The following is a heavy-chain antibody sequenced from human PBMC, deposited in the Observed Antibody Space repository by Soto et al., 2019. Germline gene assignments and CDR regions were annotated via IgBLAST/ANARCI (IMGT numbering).Heavy chain of an antibody. V-gene: IGHV3-30*18. CDR2: MSNDGSNK. CDR1: GFTFSAYG. Sequence: HPGGSLRLSCVASGFTFSAYGMHWVRQAPGKGLGWVAVMSNDGSNKYYADSVKGRFTISRDNSKNMLYLQMNSLRTEDTAVYYCAKGSSSVYYYYYGIDVWGQGTTVTVSS. D-gene: IGHD6-6*01. CDR3: AKGSSSVYYYYYGIDV. J-gene: IGHJ6*02.